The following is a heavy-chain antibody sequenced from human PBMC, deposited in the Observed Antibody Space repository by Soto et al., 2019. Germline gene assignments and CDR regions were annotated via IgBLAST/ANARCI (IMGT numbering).Heavy chain of an antibody. CDR3: ATKFPYSRVIDFDY. D-gene: IGHD6-19*01. Sequence: ASVKVSCKASGYTFTSYDINWVRQATGQGLEWMGWMNPNSGNTGYVQKSQGRVTMTRDTSIGTAYMELSGLRSEDTAVYYCATKFPYSRVIDFDYWGQGTLVTVSS. J-gene: IGHJ4*02. CDR2: MNPNSGNT. CDR1: GYTFTSYD. V-gene: IGHV1-8*01.